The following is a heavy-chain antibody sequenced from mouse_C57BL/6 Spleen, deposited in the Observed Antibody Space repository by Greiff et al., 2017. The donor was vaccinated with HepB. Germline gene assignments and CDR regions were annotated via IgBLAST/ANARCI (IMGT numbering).Heavy chain of an antibody. CDR3: ARETYYYGSSYLFDY. J-gene: IGHJ2*01. CDR1: GFTFSDYG. CDR2: ISSGSSTI. Sequence: EVMLVESGGGLVKPGGSLKLSCAASGFTFSDYGMHWVRQAPEKGLEWVAYISSGSSTIYYADTVKGRFTISRDNAKNTLFLQMTSLRSEDTAMYYCARETYYYGSSYLFDYWGQGTTLTVSS. D-gene: IGHD1-1*01. V-gene: IGHV5-17*01.